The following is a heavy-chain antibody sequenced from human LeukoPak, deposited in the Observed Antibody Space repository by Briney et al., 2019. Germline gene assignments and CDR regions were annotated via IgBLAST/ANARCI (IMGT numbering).Heavy chain of an antibody. CDR3: ARASQDYSYYMDV. J-gene: IGHJ6*03. Sequence: PGGSLRLSCAASGFTFSSYSMNWVRQAPGKGLEWVSYISSSSSTIYYADSVKGRFTISRDNAKNSLYLQMNSLRAEDTAVYYCARASQDYSYYMDVWGKGTTVTVSS. CDR2: ISSSSSTI. CDR1: GFTFSSYS. V-gene: IGHV3-48*04.